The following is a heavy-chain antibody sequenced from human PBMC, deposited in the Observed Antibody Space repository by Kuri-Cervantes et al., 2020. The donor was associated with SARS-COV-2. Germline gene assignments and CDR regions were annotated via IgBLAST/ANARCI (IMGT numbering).Heavy chain of an antibody. CDR1: GGSISSYY. J-gene: IGHJ4*02. V-gene: IGHV4-59*01. D-gene: IGHD1-26*01. CDR2: IYYNGDT. Sequence: SETLSLTCTVSGGSISSYYWSWIRQPPGKGLEWIGYIYYNGDTNYNPSLKSRVTISIDTSKNQLSLKLTSVTAADTAVYYCARDQRRYRANDAPYDFWGQGTLVTVSS. CDR3: ARDQRRYRANDAPYDF.